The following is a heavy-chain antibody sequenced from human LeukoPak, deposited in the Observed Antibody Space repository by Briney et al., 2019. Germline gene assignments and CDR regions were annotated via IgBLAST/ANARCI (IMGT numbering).Heavy chain of an antibody. D-gene: IGHD3-16*01. CDR2: IKQDGSEK. CDR1: GFTFSSYW. J-gene: IGHJ4*02. Sequence: GGSLRLSCVVSGFTFSSYWMSWVRQAPGKGLEWVANIKQDGSEKKYVDSVKGRFTISRDSAKNSLYLQMNSLRAEDTAVYYCARDPDDYVWGIFDYWGQGTLVTVSS. CDR3: ARDPDDYVWGIFDY. V-gene: IGHV3-7*01.